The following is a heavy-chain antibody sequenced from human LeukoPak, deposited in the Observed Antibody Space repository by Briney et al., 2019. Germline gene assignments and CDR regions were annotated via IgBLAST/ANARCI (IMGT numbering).Heavy chain of an antibody. CDR1: GFIFSSYA. CDR3: AKDRSCINDVCHGGFDY. V-gene: IGHV3-23*01. CDR2: IRGSGGST. J-gene: IGHJ4*02. D-gene: IGHD2-8*01. Sequence: GGSLRLSCAASGFIFSSYAMSWVRQAPGKGLEWVSTIRGSGGSTYYADSVKGRFTISRDNSKNTVYLQMNSLRAEDTAVYYCAKDRSCINDVCHGGFDYWGQGTLVTVSS.